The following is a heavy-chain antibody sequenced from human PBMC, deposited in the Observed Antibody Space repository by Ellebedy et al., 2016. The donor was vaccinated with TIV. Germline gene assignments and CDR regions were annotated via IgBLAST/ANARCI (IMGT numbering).Heavy chain of an antibody. CDR2: ISPYNGNT. D-gene: IGHD3-22*01. Sequence: AASVKVSCKASGYTFTSYGISWVRQAPGQGLEWMGWISPYNGNTNYAQKFQGRVTITRDTSASTAYMQLSSLRSEDTAVYYCARGYYDSTSGGFDPWGQGTLVTVSS. CDR1: GYTFTSYG. V-gene: IGHV1-18*01. J-gene: IGHJ5*02. CDR3: ARGYYDSTSGGFDP.